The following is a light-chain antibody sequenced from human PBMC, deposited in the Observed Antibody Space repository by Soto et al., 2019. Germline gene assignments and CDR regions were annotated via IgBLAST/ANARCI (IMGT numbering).Light chain of an antibody. CDR1: QSVCSY. CDR2: VAS. V-gene: IGKV3-15*01. CDR3: QQYNNWPLT. J-gene: IGKJ4*01. Sequence: DIVMTQSPAILSVSPGDRVTLSCRASQSVCSYLAWYQQKPGQAPSLLIYVASTMATGIPARFSGSGSGTEFTLTISSLQSEDFAVYYCQQYNNWPLTFGEGTTVEIK.